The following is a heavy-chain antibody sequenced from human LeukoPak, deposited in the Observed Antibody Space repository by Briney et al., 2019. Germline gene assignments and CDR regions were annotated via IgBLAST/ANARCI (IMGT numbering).Heavy chain of an antibody. Sequence: PGGSLRLSCAASGFTFSSYGMHWVRQAPGQGLEWVAVISYDGSNKYYADSVKGRFTISRDNSKNTLYLQMNSLRAEDTAVYYCAKDVPKYSSGWSSPFDYWGQGTLVTVSS. D-gene: IGHD6-19*01. V-gene: IGHV3-30*18. CDR3: AKDVPKYSSGWSSPFDY. J-gene: IGHJ4*02. CDR2: ISYDGSNK. CDR1: GFTFSSYG.